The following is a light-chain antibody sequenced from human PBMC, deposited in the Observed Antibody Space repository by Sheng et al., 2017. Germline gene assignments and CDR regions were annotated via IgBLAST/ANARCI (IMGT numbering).Light chain of an antibody. CDR1: QNVNTN. J-gene: IGKJ4*01. CDR3: QQYKSDVT. Sequence: EIVLTQSPGTLSLSPGERATLSCRASQNVNTNLAWYQQKPGQAPRLLIYGAFTRAAGIPDRFSGSGSGTEFTLTISSLQSEDFATYYCQQYKSDVTFGGGTKVEI. V-gene: IGKV3-15*01. CDR2: GAF.